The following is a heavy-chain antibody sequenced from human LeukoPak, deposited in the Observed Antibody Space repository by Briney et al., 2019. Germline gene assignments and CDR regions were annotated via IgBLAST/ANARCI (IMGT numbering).Heavy chain of an antibody. CDR2: INPNSGGT. V-gene: IGHV1-2*06. CDR3: ARNGLIIAARTNWFDP. D-gene: IGHD6-6*01. Sequence: ASVKVSCKASGYTFTGYYMHWVRQAPGQGLEWMGRINPNSGGTNYAQKFQGRVIMTRDTSTSTAYMELSRLRSDDTAVYYCARNGLIIAARTNWFDPWGQGTLVTVSS. CDR1: GYTFTGYY. J-gene: IGHJ5*02.